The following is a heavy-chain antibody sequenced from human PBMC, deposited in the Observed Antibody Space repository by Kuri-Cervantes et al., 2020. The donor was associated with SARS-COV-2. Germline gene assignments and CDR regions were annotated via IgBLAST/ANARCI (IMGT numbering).Heavy chain of an antibody. CDR2: INPNSGGT. CDR3: ARDQYLLLLSGYYYYYGMDV. V-gene: IGHV1-2*04. Sequence: ASVKVSCKASGYTFTGYYMHWVRQAPGQGLEWMGWINPNSGGTNYAQKFQGWVTMTRDTSISTAYMELSRLRSDDTAVYYCARDQYLLLLSGYYYYYGMDVWGQGTTVTVSS. D-gene: IGHD2-21*01. J-gene: IGHJ6*02. CDR1: GYTFTGYY.